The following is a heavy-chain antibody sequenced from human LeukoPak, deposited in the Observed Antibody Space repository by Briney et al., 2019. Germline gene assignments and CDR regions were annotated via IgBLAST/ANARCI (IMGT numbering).Heavy chain of an antibody. CDR2: ITSSSNTI. J-gene: IGHJ3*02. V-gene: IGHV3-48*01. CDR1: GFTFNSYS. CDR3: ARDSVAGDAFDI. Sequence: GGSLRLSCAASGFTFNSYSMCWVRQAPGKGLEWLSYITSSSNTIYYADSVKGRLTISRDDAQNSLYLQMNSLRAEDTAVYYCARDSVAGDAFDIWGQGTMVTVSS. D-gene: IGHD6-19*01.